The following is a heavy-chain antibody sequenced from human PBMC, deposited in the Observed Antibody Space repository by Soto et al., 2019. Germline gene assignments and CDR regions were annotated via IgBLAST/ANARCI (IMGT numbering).Heavy chain of an antibody. CDR2: ISYDGSNK. D-gene: IGHD6-13*01. V-gene: IGHV3-30-3*01. CDR1: GFTFSSYA. J-gene: IGHJ4*02. Sequence: QVQLVESGGGVVQPGRSLRLSCAASGFTFSSYAMHWVRQAPGKGLEWVAVISYDGSNKYYADSVKGRFTISRDNSKNTLYLQMNGLRAEDTAVYYCARDGSDSSSLDYWGQGTLVTVSS. CDR3: ARDGSDSSSLDY.